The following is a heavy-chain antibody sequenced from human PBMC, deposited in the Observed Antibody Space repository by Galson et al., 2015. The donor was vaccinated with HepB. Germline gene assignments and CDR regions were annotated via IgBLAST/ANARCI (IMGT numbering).Heavy chain of an antibody. CDR1: GFTFSNAW. CDR3: TTDLFLEWLSAFDY. Sequence: SLRLSCAASGFTFSNAWMSWVRQAPGKGLEWVGRIRSKSGSGTTDYAAPVKGRFTISRDDSKNTLYLQMNSLKTEDTAVYYCTTDLFLEWLSAFDYWGQGTLVTVSS. J-gene: IGHJ4*02. D-gene: IGHD3-3*01. V-gene: IGHV3-15*01. CDR2: IRSKSGSGTT.